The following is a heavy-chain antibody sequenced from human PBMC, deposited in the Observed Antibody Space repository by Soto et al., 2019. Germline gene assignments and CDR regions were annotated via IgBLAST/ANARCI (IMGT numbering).Heavy chain of an antibody. D-gene: IGHD2-2*01. CDR2: ISSGGDAF. CDR3: ARVYGSTTTCHVQAFDS. V-gene: IGHV3-48*03. Sequence: GGSLRLSCAASGFTFSSYEMNWVRQAPGKTLEWVSYISSGGDAFYYADSVKGRFTISRDNAKNSLFLQMNSLRVEDTAVYYCARVYGSTTTCHVQAFDSWGQGTLVTVSS. J-gene: IGHJ4*02. CDR1: GFTFSSYE.